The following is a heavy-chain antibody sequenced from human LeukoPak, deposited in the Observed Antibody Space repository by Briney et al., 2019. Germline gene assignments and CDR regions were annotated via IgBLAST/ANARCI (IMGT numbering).Heavy chain of an antibody. CDR1: GFTFSSYG. CDR2: ILYDGNTQ. Sequence: GGSLRLSCVASGFTFSSYGMHWVRQAPGKGLEWVAVILYDGNTQYYADSAKGRFTISRDNSQNTLYLQMNSLRVVDTAVYYCAKRQDCSGGSCSASLDNWGQGTLVTVSS. J-gene: IGHJ4*02. CDR3: AKRQDCSGGSCSASLDN. V-gene: IGHV3-30*18. D-gene: IGHD2-15*01.